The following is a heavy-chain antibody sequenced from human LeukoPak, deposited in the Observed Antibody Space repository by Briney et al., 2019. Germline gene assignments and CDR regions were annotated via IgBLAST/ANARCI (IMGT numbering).Heavy chain of an antibody. CDR2: IEPNSGVR. CDR3: ARGGCSGGSCYSSWFDP. CDR1: GYTLYYYY. V-gene: IGHV1-2*02. Sequence: ASVKDSCKASGYTLYYYYIHWVRRAPGQGLEWMGWIEPNSGVRNYAQKFQGRVTMTRDTSTSTAYMDLSSLTFDDTAVYYCARGGCSGGSCYSSWFDPWGQGTLVTVSS. J-gene: IGHJ5*02. D-gene: IGHD2-15*01.